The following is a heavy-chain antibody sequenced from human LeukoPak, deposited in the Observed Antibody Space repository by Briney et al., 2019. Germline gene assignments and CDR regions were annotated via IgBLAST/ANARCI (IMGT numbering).Heavy chain of an antibody. CDR2: ITSSSTI. CDR1: GFTFSSYS. CDR3: ARDSRRGAFDI. V-gene: IGHV3-21*05. Sequence: GGSLRLSCAASGFTFSSYSMNWVRQAPGKGLQWVSYITSSSTIYYADSVKGRFTISRDNAKNSLYLQMNSLRAEDTAVYYCARDSRRGAFDIWGQGTMVTVSS. J-gene: IGHJ3*02.